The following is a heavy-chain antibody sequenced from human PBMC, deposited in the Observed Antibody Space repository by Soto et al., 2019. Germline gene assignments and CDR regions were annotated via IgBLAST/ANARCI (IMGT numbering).Heavy chain of an antibody. J-gene: IGHJ5*02. CDR1: GFTFSSYA. V-gene: IGHV3-30-3*01. CDR3: ARDSLVGPYNWFDP. CDR2: ISYDGSNK. Sequence: SLRLSCAASGFTFSSYAMHWVRQAPGKGLEWVAVISYDGSNKYYADSVKGRFTISRDNSKNTLYLQMNSLRAEDTAVYYCARDSLVGPYNWFDPWGQGTLVTVSS. D-gene: IGHD6-6*01.